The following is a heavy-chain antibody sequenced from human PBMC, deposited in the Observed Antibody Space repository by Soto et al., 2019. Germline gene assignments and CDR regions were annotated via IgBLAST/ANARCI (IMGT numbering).Heavy chain of an antibody. V-gene: IGHV1-3*01. CDR1: GYTFTSYA. J-gene: IGHJ5*02. CDR2: INAGNGNT. D-gene: IGHD6-6*01. CDR3: ARLNFPLSSIADRQNGFDP. Sequence: GASVKVSCNASGYTFTSYAMHWVRQAPGQRLEWMGWINAGNGNTKYSQKFQVRVTITRDTYASTAYMELSSLRSEDTAVYYCARLNFPLSSIADRQNGFDPWGQGTLVTVSS.